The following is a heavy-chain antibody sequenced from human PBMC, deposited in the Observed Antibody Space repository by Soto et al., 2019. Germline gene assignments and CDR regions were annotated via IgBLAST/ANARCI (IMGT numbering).Heavy chain of an antibody. V-gene: IGHV4-59*01. J-gene: IGHJ4*02. CDR3: ARGVAMVIDY. CDR2: IYYSGST. CDR1: GGSISSYY. D-gene: IGHD5-18*01. Sequence: ASETLSLTCTVSGGSISSYYWSWIRQPPGKGLEWIGYIYYSGSTNYNPSLKSRVTISVDTSKNQFSLKLSSVTAADTAVYYCARGVAMVIDYWGQGTLVTVSS.